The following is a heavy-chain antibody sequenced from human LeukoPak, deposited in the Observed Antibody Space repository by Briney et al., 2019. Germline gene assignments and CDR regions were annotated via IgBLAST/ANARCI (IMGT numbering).Heavy chain of an antibody. V-gene: IGHV4-59*12. CDR1: GGSISSYY. CDR3: ARVAGGYYDFWSGLYYFDY. Sequence: SETLSLTCTVSGGSISSYYWSWIRQPPGKGLEWIGYIYYSGSTNYNPSLKSRVTISVDTSKNQFSLKLSSVTAADTAVYYCARVAGGYYDFWSGLYYFDYWGQGTLVTVSS. D-gene: IGHD3-3*01. CDR2: IYYSGST. J-gene: IGHJ4*02.